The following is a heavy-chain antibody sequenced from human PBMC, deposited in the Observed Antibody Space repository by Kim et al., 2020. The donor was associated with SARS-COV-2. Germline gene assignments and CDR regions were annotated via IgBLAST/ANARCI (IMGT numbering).Heavy chain of an antibody. D-gene: IGHD2-15*01. CDR2: IKKDGSEK. V-gene: IGHV3-7*03. CDR3: ASVQGYGSGGGSCFPFDC. Sequence: GGSLRLSCAASEFTFSNDCMTWIRQVPGKSLEWVANIKKDGSEKYYVDSVKGRFTISRDNPKNSLYLQMNSLRVEDTAVYYCASVQGYGSGGGSCFPFDCWGQGTLVTVSS. J-gene: IGHJ4*02. CDR1: EFTFSNDC.